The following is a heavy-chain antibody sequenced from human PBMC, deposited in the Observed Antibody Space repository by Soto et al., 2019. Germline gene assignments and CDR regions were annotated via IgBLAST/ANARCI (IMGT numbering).Heavy chain of an antibody. V-gene: IGHV4-39*01. Sequence: ETLSLTCTVSGGSISSSSYYWGWIRQPPGKGLEWIGSIYYSGSTYYNPSLKSRVTISVDTSKNQFSLKLSSVTAADTAVYYCARGEGSILEWLFPTRYYYYGMDVWGQGTTV. CDR2: IYYSGST. D-gene: IGHD3-3*01. J-gene: IGHJ6*02. CDR1: GGSISSSSYY. CDR3: ARGEGSILEWLFPTRYYYYGMDV.